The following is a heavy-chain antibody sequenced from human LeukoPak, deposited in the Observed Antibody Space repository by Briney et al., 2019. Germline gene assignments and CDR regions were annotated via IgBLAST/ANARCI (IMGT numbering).Heavy chain of an antibody. J-gene: IGHJ4*02. V-gene: IGHV3-7*01. CDR1: GFTFSSYE. Sequence: PGGSLRLSCAGSGFTFSSYEMSWVRQAPGKGLEWVANMKQDGSEIYYVDSVKGRFTISRDNADNSLYLQMNSLRAEDTAVYYCARESTYSYAYALDYWGQGTLVTVSS. CDR2: MKQDGSEI. CDR3: ARESTYSYAYALDY. D-gene: IGHD5-18*01.